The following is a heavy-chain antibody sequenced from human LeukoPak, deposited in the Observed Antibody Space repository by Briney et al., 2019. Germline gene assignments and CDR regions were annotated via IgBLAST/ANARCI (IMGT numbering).Heavy chain of an antibody. V-gene: IGHV1-46*01. D-gene: IGHD3-22*01. Sequence: GASVKVSCKASGYTFTSYYMHWVRQAPGQGLEWMGIINPSGGSTSYAQKFQGRVTMIRDMSTSTVYMELSSLRSEDTAVYYCARDMSPGYYDSSGYDYWGQGTLVTVSS. CDR3: ARDMSPGYYDSSGYDY. CDR1: GYTFTSYY. J-gene: IGHJ4*02. CDR2: INPSGGST.